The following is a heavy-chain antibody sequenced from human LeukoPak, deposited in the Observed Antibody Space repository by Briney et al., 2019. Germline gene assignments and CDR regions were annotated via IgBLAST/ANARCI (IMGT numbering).Heavy chain of an antibody. CDR2: IKQDGSEK. CDR3: ARDRVVVVVAATYYGMDV. D-gene: IGHD2-15*01. CDR1: GFTFSSYW. J-gene: IGHJ6*04. V-gene: IGHV3-7*03. Sequence: GGSLRLSCAASGFTFSSYWMSWVRQAPGKRLEWVANIKQDGSEKYYVDSVKGRFTISRDNAKNSLYLQMNSLRAEDTAVYYCARDRVVVVVAATYYGMDVWGKGTTVTVSS.